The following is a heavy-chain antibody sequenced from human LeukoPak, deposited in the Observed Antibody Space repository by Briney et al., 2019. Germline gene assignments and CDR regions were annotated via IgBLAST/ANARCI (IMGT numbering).Heavy chain of an antibody. CDR1: GFTFSSYG. CDR3: AKGHSYDILTGYHPLDY. V-gene: IGHV3-30*18. J-gene: IGHJ4*02. D-gene: IGHD3-9*01. CDR2: ISYDGSNK. Sequence: GASLRLSCAASGFTFSSYGMHWVRQAPGKGLEWVAVISYDGSNKYYADSVKGRFTISRDNSKNTLYLQMNSLRAEDTAVYYCAKGHSYDILTGYHPLDYWGQGTLVTVSS.